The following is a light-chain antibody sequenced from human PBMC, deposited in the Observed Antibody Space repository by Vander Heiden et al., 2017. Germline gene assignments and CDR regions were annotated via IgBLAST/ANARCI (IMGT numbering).Light chain of an antibody. Sequence: DIVITQSPATLSVSPGERAPLSCRASQSVTTNLAWYQQKPGQAPRLLIYAASIGATGIPARFSGRGSGTEFTLTITSLQSEDFGVYYCHQYDAWPPWTFGQGTKVEIK. V-gene: IGKV3D-15*01. J-gene: IGKJ1*01. CDR1: QSVTTN. CDR2: AAS. CDR3: HQYDAWPPWT.